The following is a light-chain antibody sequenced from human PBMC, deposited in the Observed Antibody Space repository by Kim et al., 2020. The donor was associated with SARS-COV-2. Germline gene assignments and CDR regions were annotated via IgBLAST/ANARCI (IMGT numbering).Light chain of an antibody. J-gene: IGLJ1*01. CDR2: EVS. V-gene: IGLV2-14*03. Sequence: GPSTTISCTGTSSDIGAYNYVSWYRQHPGRAPTLMIYEVSERPSGISSRFSGSKSGNTASLTISGLQAEDEADYYCNSYAGSNTLVFGSGTKVTVL. CDR3: NSYAGSNTLV. CDR1: SSDIGAYNY.